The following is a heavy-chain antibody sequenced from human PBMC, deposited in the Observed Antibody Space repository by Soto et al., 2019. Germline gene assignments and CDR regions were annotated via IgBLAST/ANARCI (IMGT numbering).Heavy chain of an antibody. Sequence: ASVKVSCKASGYTFTGYYMHWVRQAPGQGLEWMGWINPNSGGTNYEQKFQGWVTMTRDTSISTAYMELSRLRSDDTAVYYCARGRALDIVVVVAADLDYWGQGTLVTVSS. CDR1: GYTFTGYY. V-gene: IGHV1-2*04. J-gene: IGHJ4*02. D-gene: IGHD2-15*01. CDR3: ARGRALDIVVVVAADLDY. CDR2: INPNSGGT.